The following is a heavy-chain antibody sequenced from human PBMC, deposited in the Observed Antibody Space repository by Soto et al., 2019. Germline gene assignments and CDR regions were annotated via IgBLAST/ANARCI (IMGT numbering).Heavy chain of an antibody. CDR3: ARQVEMASRIDY. CDR2: IYYSGST. V-gene: IGHV4-59*01. Sequence: PSETLSLTCTVSGGSISSYYWSWIRQPPGKGLEWIGYIYYSGSTNYNPSLKSRVTISVDTSKNQFSLKLSSVTAADTAVYYCARQVEMASRIDYWGQGTLVTVS. D-gene: IGHD2-2*01. CDR1: GGSISSYY. J-gene: IGHJ4*02.